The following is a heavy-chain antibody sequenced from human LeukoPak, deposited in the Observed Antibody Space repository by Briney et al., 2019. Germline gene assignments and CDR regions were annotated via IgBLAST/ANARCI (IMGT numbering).Heavy chain of an antibody. Sequence: GGSLRLSCAASGFTFSSYGMPWVRRAPGKGLEWVAVIRYDGSNKNYADSVKGRFTISRDNSKNTLYLQMNSLRAEDTAVYYCARGLLRFLEWSDSPYFDYWGQGNLVTVSS. J-gene: IGHJ4*02. CDR3: ARGLLRFLEWSDSPYFDY. V-gene: IGHV3-33*01. CDR2: IRYDGSNK. D-gene: IGHD3-3*01. CDR1: GFTFSSYG.